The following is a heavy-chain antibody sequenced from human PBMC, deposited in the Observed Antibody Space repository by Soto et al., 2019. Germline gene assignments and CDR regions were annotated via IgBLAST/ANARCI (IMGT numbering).Heavy chain of an antibody. D-gene: IGHD4-17*01. Sequence: PGGSLRLSCAASGFTFSSYAMSWVRQAPGKGLECVSAISGRGSSTYYADSVKGRFTISRDNSKNTLYLQMNSLRAEDTAVYYCAAMTTVTVNFDYWGQGTLVTVSS. CDR1: GFTFSSYA. CDR3: AAMTTVTVNFDY. V-gene: IGHV3-23*01. J-gene: IGHJ4*02. CDR2: ISGRGSST.